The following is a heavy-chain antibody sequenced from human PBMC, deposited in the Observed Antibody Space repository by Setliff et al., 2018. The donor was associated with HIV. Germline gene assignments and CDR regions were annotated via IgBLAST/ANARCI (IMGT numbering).Heavy chain of an antibody. Sequence: SETLSLTCTFSGGSFSYYYWSWIRQPPGKGLEWIGSVFYSTTTNYNPSLGGRISISVDTSKNQFSLRLHSVTAADTAVYYCARAYTSVWHAYAYWGQGTLVTVSS. J-gene: IGHJ4*02. CDR3: ARAYTSVWHAYAY. V-gene: IGHV4-59*01. CDR2: VFYSTTT. D-gene: IGHD2-21*01. CDR1: GGSFSYYY.